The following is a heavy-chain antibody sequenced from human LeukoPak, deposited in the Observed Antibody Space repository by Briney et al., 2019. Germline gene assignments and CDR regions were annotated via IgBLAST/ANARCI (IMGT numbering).Heavy chain of an antibody. CDR2: IIPIFGTA. J-gene: IGHJ5*02. CDR3: ASRSENWFDP. V-gene: IGHV1-69*13. CDR1: GGTFSSYA. Sequence: GASVKVSCKASGGTFSSYAISWVRQAPGQGLEWMGGIIPIFGTANYAQKFQGRVTITADESTSTAYMELSSLRSEDTAGYYCASRSENWFDPWGQGTLVTVSS.